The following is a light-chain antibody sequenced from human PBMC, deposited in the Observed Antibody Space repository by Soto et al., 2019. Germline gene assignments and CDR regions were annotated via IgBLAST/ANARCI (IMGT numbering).Light chain of an antibody. J-gene: IGKJ4*01. V-gene: IGKV1-27*01. CDR3: HKYNHAPT. CDR2: ATS. CDR1: QAISSY. Sequence: DIQLTQSPSSLSASVGDRVTITCRASQAISSYLAWYQQKPGKVPELLIYATSTSQSGAPSRFSGSGSGTDFPLTISSLQPEDVATYYCHKYNHAPTFGGGTKLEIK.